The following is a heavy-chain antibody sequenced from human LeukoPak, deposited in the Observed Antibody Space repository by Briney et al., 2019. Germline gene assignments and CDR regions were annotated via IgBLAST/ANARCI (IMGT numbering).Heavy chain of an antibody. CDR3: ARHKGNDFWSGYTYYYYYMDV. D-gene: IGHD3-3*01. CDR1: GGSISSSSYY. CDR2: IYHSGST. J-gene: IGHJ6*03. V-gene: IGHV4-39*01. Sequence: PSETLSLTCTVSGGSISSSSYYWGWIRQPPGKGLEWIGSIYHSGSTYYNPSLKSRVTISVDTSKNQFSLKLSSVTAADTTVYYCARHKGNDFWSGYTYYYYYMDVWGKGTTVTVSS.